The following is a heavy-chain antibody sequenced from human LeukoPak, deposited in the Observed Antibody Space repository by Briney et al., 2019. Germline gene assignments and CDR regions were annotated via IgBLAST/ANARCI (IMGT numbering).Heavy chain of an antibody. CDR1: GFTFSSYA. V-gene: IGHV3-30*01. CDR2: ISYDGSNK. J-gene: IGHJ4*02. Sequence: PGGSLRLSCAASGFTFSSYAMHWVRQAPGKGLEWVAVISYDGSNKYYADSVKGRFTISRDNSKNTLYLQMNSLRAEDTAVYYCVRDAAFCSSTSCYLDYWGQGTLVTVSS. CDR3: VRDAAFCSSTSCYLDY. D-gene: IGHD2-2*01.